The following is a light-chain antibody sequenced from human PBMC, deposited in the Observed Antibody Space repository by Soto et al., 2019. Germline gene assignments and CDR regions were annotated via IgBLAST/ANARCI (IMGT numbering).Light chain of an antibody. V-gene: IGLV2-11*01. CDR1: SSDVGGYNF. CDR2: DVS. J-gene: IGLJ1*01. Sequence: QSALTQPRSVSGSPGQSVTISCTGTSSDVGGYNFVSWHQQHPGKAPKLMIYDVSKRPSGVPDRFSGSKSGNTASLTISGLQAEDDADYYCCSYAGSYTWVFGTGTKVTVL. CDR3: CSYAGSYTWV.